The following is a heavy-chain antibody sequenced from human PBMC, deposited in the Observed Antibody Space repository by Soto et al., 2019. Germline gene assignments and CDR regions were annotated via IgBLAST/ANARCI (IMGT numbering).Heavy chain of an antibody. CDR3: ARRTSRYFDXLLGYFDY. J-gene: IGHJ4*02. V-gene: IGHV4-39*01. CDR1: RGSLDRNSYY. CDR2: IYYSGST. D-gene: IGHD3-9*01. Sequence: ETPDLGSTVQRGSLDRNSYYYAWIRQPPGKGLEWIGSIYYSGSTYYNPSLKSRVTISVDTSKNQFSLKLSSVTAADTAVYYSARRTSRYFDXLLGYFDYWXQG.